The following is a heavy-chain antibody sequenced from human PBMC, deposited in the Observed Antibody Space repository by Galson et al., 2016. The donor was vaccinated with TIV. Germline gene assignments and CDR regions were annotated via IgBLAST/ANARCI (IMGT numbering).Heavy chain of an antibody. CDR3: ARNKRGFTRGYGGHFDS. Sequence: LTCGVNGGSFRGYYWAWIRQSPGMGLEWIGDVNDNGRVDYNPSLKGRVTLSADASTTQFSLKLTSVAAADTGFYYCARNKRGFTRGYGGHFDSWGQGILVTVSS. CDR1: GGSFRGYY. D-gene: IGHD5-12*01. J-gene: IGHJ4*02. CDR2: VNDNGRV. V-gene: IGHV4-34*01.